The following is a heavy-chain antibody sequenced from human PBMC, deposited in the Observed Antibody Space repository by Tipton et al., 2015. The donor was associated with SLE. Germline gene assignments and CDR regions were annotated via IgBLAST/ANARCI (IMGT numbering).Heavy chain of an antibody. D-gene: IGHD1-1*01. CDR3: ASGTGALGEYFDL. Sequence: SLRLSCAASGFTFSSYAMHWVRQAPGKGLEWVAVISYDGSNKYYADSVRGRFTISRDNSKNTLHLQMNSLRVEDTAVYFCASGTGALGEYFDLWGRGTLVTVSS. V-gene: IGHV3-30*04. CDR1: GFTFSSYA. J-gene: IGHJ2*01. CDR2: ISYDGSNK.